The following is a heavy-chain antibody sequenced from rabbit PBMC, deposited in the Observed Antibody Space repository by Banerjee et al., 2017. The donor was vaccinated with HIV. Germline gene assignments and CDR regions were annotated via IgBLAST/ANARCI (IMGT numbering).Heavy chain of an antibody. CDR1: GFDFSSSY. Sequence: QSLEESGGDLVKPGASLTLSCKASGFDFSSSYMSWVRQAPGKGLEWIGTIYPGKGTTDYVSWVNGRFSISRENTQNTVSLQMNSLTAADTATYFCARGGDRGDWTFKLWGQGTLVTVS. D-gene: IGHD2-1*01. V-gene: IGHV1S7*01. CDR3: ARGGDRGDWTFKL. J-gene: IGHJ4*01. CDR2: IYPGKGTT.